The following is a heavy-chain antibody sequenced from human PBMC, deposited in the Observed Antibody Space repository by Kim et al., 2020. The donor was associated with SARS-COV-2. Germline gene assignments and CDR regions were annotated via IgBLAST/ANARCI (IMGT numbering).Heavy chain of an antibody. D-gene: IGHD4-17*01. CDR3: ARLDGGFDI. CDR1: GFTFSSYW. Sequence: GGSLRLSCAASGFTFSSYWMNWVRQVPGKGLVWVSRIKGDGSTTDYADSVKGRFTISRDNAETTLYLQMSRLRAEDTAADDCARLDGGFDIRAQGSLVTV. J-gene: IGHJ5*02. V-gene: IGHV3-74*01. CDR2: IKGDGSTT.